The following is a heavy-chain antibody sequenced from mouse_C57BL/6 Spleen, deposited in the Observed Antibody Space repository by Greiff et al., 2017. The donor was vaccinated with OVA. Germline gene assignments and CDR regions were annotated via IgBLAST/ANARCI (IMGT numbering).Heavy chain of an antibody. Sequence: EVKLMESGPELVKPGASVKMSCKASGYTFTDYNMHWVKQSHGKSLEWIGYINPNNGGTSYNQKFKGKATLTVNKSSSTAYMELRSLTSEDSAVYYCARDWERYAMDYWGQGTSVTVSS. CDR1: GYTFTDYN. CDR2: INPNNGGT. D-gene: IGHD4-1*01. J-gene: IGHJ4*01. CDR3: ARDWERYAMDY. V-gene: IGHV1-22*01.